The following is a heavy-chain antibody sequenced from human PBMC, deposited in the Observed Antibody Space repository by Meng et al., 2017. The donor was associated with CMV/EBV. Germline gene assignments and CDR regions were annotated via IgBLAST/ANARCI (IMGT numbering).Heavy chain of an antibody. CDR2: IIPILGIA. Sequence: SVKVSCKASGGTFSSYAISWVRQAPGQGLEWMGGIIPILGIANYAQKFQGRVTITADKSTSTAYMELSSLRSEDTAAYYCARPVHYYYGMDVWGQGTTVTVSS. D-gene: IGHD6-6*01. V-gene: IGHV1-69*10. CDR1: GGTFSSYA. CDR3: ARPVHYYYGMDV. J-gene: IGHJ6*02.